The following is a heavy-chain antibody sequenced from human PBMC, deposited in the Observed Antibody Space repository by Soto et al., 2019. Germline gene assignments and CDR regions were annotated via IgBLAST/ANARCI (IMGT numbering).Heavy chain of an antibody. CDR2: IYTSGST. Sequence: PSETLSLTCTVSGGSISSYYWSWIRQPAGKGLEWIGRIYTSGSTNYNPALKSRVTMSVDTSKNQFFLKLSSVTAADTAVYSCAREGGADSSGSDFDSWGQGTLVTVSS. J-gene: IGHJ4*02. V-gene: IGHV4-4*07. CDR3: AREGGADSSGSDFDS. D-gene: IGHD3-22*01. CDR1: GGSISSYY.